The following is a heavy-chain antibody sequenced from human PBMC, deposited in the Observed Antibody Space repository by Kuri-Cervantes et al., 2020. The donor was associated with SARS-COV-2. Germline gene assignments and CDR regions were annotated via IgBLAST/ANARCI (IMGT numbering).Heavy chain of an antibody. Sequence: KVSCKGSGYSFTSYWIGWVRQMPGKGLEWMGIIYPGDPDTRYSPSFQGQVTISADKSISTAYLQWSRLKDSYTAMYYCARRSFRGVDYWGQGTLVTVSS. CDR2: IYPGDPDT. CDR1: GYSFTSYW. V-gene: IGHV5-51*01. D-gene: IGHD3-10*01. J-gene: IGHJ4*02. CDR3: ARRSFRGVDY.